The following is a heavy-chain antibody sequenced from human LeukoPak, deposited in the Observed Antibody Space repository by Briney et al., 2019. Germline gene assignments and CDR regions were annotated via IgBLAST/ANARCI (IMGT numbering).Heavy chain of an antibody. CDR1: GYTFTSYG. CDR2: ISAYNGNT. V-gene: IGHV1-18*01. J-gene: IGHJ5*02. CDR3: ARVIRDYYGSGSYLSGVWFDP. Sequence: ASVKVSCKASGYTFTSYGISWVRQAPGQGLEWMGWISAYNGNTNYAQKLQGRVTMTTDTSTSTAYMELRSLRSDDTAVYYCARVIRDYYGSGSYLSGVWFDPWGQGTLATVSS. D-gene: IGHD3-10*01.